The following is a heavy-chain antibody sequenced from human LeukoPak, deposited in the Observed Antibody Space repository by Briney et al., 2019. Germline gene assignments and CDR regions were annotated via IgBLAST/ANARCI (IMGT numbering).Heavy chain of an antibody. CDR2: ISWNSGSL. Sequence: PGGSLRLSCAASGFTFDDYAMHWVRQAPGKGLEWVSGISWNSGSLGYADSVKGRFTISRDNAKNSLYLQMNSLRAEDTAVYYCARASGYSSSWSEADAFDIWGQGTMVTVSS. CDR1: GFTFDDYA. CDR3: ARASGYSSSWSEADAFDI. J-gene: IGHJ3*02. D-gene: IGHD6-13*01. V-gene: IGHV3-9*01.